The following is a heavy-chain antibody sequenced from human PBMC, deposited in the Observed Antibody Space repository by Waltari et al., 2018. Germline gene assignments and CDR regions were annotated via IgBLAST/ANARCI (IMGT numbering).Heavy chain of an antibody. V-gene: IGHV3-21*01. Sequence: EVQLVESGGGMVKPGGSLRLSCAASGFTFSSYSMNWVRQAPGKGLEWVSSSSSSSSYRYYADSVKGRFTISRDNAKNSLYLQMNSLRAEDTAVYYCAREVAGRVSRWFDPWGQGTLVTVSS. J-gene: IGHJ5*02. CDR2: SSSSSSYR. CDR1: GFTFSSYS. D-gene: IGHD6-19*01. CDR3: AREVAGRVSRWFDP.